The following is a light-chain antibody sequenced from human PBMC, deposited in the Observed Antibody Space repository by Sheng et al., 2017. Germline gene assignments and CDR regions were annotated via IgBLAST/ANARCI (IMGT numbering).Light chain of an antibody. J-gene: IGKJ2*03. CDR3: QQYNNWPPYS. CDR2: GAS. CDR1: QSVSSSY. V-gene: IGKV3-15*01. Sequence: EIVLTQSPGTLSLSPGERATLSCRASQSVSSSYLTWYQQKPGQAPRLLIYGASTRATGIPGRFSGSGSGTEFTLTISNLESEDFAVYYCQQYNNWPPYSFGQGTKLEIK.